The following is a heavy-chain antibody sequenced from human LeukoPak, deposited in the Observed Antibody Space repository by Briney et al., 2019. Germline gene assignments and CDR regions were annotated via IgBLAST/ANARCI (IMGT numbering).Heavy chain of an antibody. CDR3: ARDANGYRDY. Sequence: PGGSLRLSCTASGFTFSSYWMTWVRQAPGKGLEWVANIKQDGSENYYVDSVTGRFTISRDNAKDSLYLQMNSLRGEDTAVYYCARDANGYRDYWGQGTLVTVSS. V-gene: IGHV3-7*01. J-gene: IGHJ4*02. CDR2: IKQDGSEN. D-gene: IGHD2-8*01. CDR1: GFTFSSYW.